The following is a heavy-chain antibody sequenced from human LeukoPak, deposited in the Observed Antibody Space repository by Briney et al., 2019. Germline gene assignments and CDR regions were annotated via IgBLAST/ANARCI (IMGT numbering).Heavy chain of an antibody. CDR3: ARARIGDAFDI. CDR1: GYTFTGYY. Sequence: ASVKVSCKASGYTFTGYYMHWVRQAPGEGLEWMGWINPNSGGTNYAQKFQGWVTMTRDTSISTAYMELSRLRSDDTAVYYCARARIGDAFDIWGQGTMVTVSS. CDR2: INPNSGGT. D-gene: IGHD3-22*01. J-gene: IGHJ3*02. V-gene: IGHV1-2*04.